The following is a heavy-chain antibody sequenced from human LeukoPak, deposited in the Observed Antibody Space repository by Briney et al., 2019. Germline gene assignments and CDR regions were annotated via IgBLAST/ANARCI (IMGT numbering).Heavy chain of an antibody. CDR1: GVIFSSCA. V-gene: IGHV1-58*01. J-gene: IGHJ3*02. CDR3: AADLYYYGSGSTYKGDAFDI. D-gene: IGHD3-10*01. CDR2: IAVGSGDT. Sequence: SVNVSCKASGVIFSSCAVQWVRQTRGQGLEWIGRIAVGSGDTNYAQKFQDRVTITRDMSTSTVYMELSSVRPEDTAVYSCAADLYYYGSGSTYKGDAFDIWGQGTMVSVSS.